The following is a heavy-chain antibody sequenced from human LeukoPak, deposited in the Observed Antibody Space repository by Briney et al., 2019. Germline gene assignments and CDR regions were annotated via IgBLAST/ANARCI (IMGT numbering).Heavy chain of an antibody. CDR3: ARAPLHYDSSGYYPLDY. J-gene: IGHJ4*02. V-gene: IGHV3-53*01. D-gene: IGHD3-22*01. CDR2: IYSGGNT. Sequence: GGSLRLSCAASGFTVSSNYMSWVRQAPGKGLEWVSVIYSGGNTYYADSVKGRFTISRDNSKNTLHLQMNSLRAEDTAVYYCARAPLHYDSSGYYPLDYWGQGTLVTVSS. CDR1: GFTVSSNY.